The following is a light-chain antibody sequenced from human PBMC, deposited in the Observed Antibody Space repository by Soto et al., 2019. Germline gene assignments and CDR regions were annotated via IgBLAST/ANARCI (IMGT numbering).Light chain of an antibody. V-gene: IGKV1-39*01. CDR3: QQANSFTIT. J-gene: IGKJ5*01. CDR2: AAS. Sequence: IQMTQCPSSLSASVGDRVTITCRASQRLXSYFNWYQQKPGKAPKLLXYAASSLQSGVPSRLSGSGSGTDFTLTISSLQPEDFATYYCQQANSFTITFGQGTRLEIK. CDR1: QRLXSY.